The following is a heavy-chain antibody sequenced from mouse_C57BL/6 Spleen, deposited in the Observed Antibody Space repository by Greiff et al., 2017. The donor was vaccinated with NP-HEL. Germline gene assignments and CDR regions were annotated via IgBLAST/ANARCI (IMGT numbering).Heavy chain of an antibody. CDR1: GFTFSDYG. CDR3: ARPGYYGSSYPWYFDV. V-gene: IGHV5-17*01. D-gene: IGHD1-1*01. J-gene: IGHJ1*03. Sequence: EVKLMESGGGLVKPGGSLKLSCAASGFTFSDYGMHWVRQAPEKGLEWVAYISSGSSTIYYADTVKGRFTISRDNAKNTLFLQMTSLRSEDTAMYYCARPGYYGSSYPWYFDVWGTGTTVTVSS. CDR2: ISSGSSTI.